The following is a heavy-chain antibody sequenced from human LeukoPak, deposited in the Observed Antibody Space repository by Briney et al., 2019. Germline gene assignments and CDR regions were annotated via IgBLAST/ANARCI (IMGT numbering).Heavy chain of an antibody. J-gene: IGHJ4*02. CDR3: ATTLDCSSTSCHYYFDY. D-gene: IGHD2-2*01. V-gene: IGHV6-1*01. CDR1: GDSVSSNSAA. Sequence: SQTLSLTCAISGDSVSSNSAAWNWIRQSPSRGLEWLGRTYYRSKWYNDYAVSVKSRITINPDTSKNQFSLQLNSVTPEDTAVYYCATTLDCSSTSCHYYFDYWGQGTQVTVSS. CDR2: TYYRSKWYN.